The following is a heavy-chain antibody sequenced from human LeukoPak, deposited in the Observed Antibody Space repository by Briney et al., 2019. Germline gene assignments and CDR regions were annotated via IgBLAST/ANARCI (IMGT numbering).Heavy chain of an antibody. V-gene: IGHV1-46*01. CDR1: GYTFTSYY. Sequence: GASVKVSCKASGYTFTSYYMHWVRQAPGQGLEWMGIINPSGGSTSYAQKFQGRVTMTRDTSTSTVYMELSSLRSEDTAVYYCARPQRYYYDSSGYSDDAFDIWGQGTMVTVSS. CDR3: ARPQRYYYDSSGYSDDAFDI. D-gene: IGHD3-22*01. J-gene: IGHJ3*02. CDR2: INPSGGST.